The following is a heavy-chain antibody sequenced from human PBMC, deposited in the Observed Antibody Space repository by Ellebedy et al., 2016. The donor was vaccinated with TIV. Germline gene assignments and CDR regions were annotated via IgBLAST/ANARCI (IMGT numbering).Heavy chain of an antibody. CDR1: GFTFSSYS. CDR2: TSYDNKDQ. CDR3: AKLYSSGWYHFDY. J-gene: IGHJ4*02. Sequence: LSLTCAASGFTFSSYSIHWVRQAPGKGLEWLALTSYDNKDQYYADSVKGRFTSSRDNSKNTLYLQMNSLRAEDTAVYYCAKLYSSGWYHFDYWGQGTLVTVSS. D-gene: IGHD6-19*01. V-gene: IGHV3-30*18.